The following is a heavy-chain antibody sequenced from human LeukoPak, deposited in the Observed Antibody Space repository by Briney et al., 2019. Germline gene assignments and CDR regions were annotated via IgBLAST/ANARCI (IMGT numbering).Heavy chain of an antibody. V-gene: IGHV3-48*04. J-gene: IGHJ4*02. Sequence: GGSLRLSCAASGFTFSDYSMNWVRQAPGKGLEWISYVGISSGNTKYAYSVKVRFTIAGDSAKNSVFLQMNSLRVEDTAVYYCARDHRYAFDNWGQGTLVTVSS. CDR1: GFTFSDYS. CDR3: ARDHRYAFDN. CDR2: VGISSGNT. D-gene: IGHD5-12*01.